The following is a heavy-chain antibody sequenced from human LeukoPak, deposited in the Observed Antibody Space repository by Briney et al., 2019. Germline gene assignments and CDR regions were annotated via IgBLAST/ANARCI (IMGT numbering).Heavy chain of an antibody. CDR2: IYYSGST. CDR1: GCSISSYY. Sequence: SETLSLTCTVPGCSISSYYWSWIRQPPGKGLEWIGYIYYSGSTNYNPSLKSRVTISVDTSKNQFSLKLSSVTAADTAVYYCARDPDYYDSSGRAFDIWGQGTMVTVSS. J-gene: IGHJ3*02. D-gene: IGHD3-22*01. CDR3: ARDPDYYDSSGRAFDI. V-gene: IGHV4-59*01.